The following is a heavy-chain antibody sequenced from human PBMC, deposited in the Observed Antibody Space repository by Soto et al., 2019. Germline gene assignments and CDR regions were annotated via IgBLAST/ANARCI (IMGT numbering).Heavy chain of an antibody. D-gene: IGHD2-2*01. CDR1: GGTFSSYT. V-gene: IGHV1-69*02. CDR2: IIPILGIA. Sequence: SVKVSCKASGGTFSSYTISWVRQAPGQGLEWMGRIIPILGIANYAQKFQGRVTITADKSTSTAYMELSSLRSEDTAVYYCARVDRGVVPAFGYYYYYMDVWGKGTTVTVSS. CDR3: ARVDRGVVPAFGYYYYYMDV. J-gene: IGHJ6*03.